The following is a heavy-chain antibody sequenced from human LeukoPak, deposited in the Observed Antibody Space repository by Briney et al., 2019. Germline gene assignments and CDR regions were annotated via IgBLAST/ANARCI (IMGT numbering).Heavy chain of an antibody. J-gene: IGHJ4*02. Sequence: PGGSLRLSCAASGFTFSSYAMHWVRQAPGKGLEWVAVISYDGSNKYYADSMKGRFTISRDNSKNTLYLQMNSLRAEDTAVYYCARDLYSIAVAGGCDYWGQGTLVTVSS. V-gene: IGHV3-30*04. CDR3: ARDLYSIAVAGGCDY. CDR2: ISYDGSNK. CDR1: GFTFSSYA. D-gene: IGHD6-19*01.